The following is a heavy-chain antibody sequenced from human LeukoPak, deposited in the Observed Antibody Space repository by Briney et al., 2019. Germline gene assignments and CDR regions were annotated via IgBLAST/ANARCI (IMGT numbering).Heavy chain of an antibody. CDR3: AIPPGYCGNDCSFDH. CDR2: IYPGDYET. V-gene: IGHV5-51*01. CDR1: GYSFSNYW. Sequence: GESLKISCEGSGYSFSNYWIGWMRRMPGKGRGWMGIIYPGDYETRYSPSFQGLVTISVDKSISTAYLQWSSLKASDTAMYYCAIPPGYCGNDCSFDHWGQGTLVTVSS. J-gene: IGHJ4*02. D-gene: IGHD2-21*02.